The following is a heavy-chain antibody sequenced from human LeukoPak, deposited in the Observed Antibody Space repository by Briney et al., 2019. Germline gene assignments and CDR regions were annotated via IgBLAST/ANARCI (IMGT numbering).Heavy chain of an antibody. Sequence: ASVKVSCKVSGYTLTELSMHWVRPAPGKGLEWMGGFDPEDGETIYAQKFQGRVTMTEDTSTDTAYMELGSLRSENTAVYYCATDGYYHGSGSSNWFEPWGQRTLVTVSS. CDR2: FDPEDGET. V-gene: IGHV1-24*01. J-gene: IGHJ5*02. CDR3: ATDGYYHGSGSSNWFEP. D-gene: IGHD3-10*01. CDR1: GYTLTELS.